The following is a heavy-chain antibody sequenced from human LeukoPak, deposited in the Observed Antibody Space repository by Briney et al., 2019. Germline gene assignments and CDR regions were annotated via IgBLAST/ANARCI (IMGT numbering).Heavy chain of an antibody. CDR3: ATDRIAAAREAEYFQH. D-gene: IGHD6-13*01. CDR1: GYTLTEIS. J-gene: IGHJ1*01. CDR2: FDPEDGET. V-gene: IGHV1-24*01. Sequence: ASVKVSCKVSGYTLTEISMHWVRQAPGKGLEWMGGFDPEDGETIYAQKFQGRVTMTEDTSTDTAYMELSSLRSEDTAVYYCATDRIAAAREAEYFQHWGQGTLVTVSS.